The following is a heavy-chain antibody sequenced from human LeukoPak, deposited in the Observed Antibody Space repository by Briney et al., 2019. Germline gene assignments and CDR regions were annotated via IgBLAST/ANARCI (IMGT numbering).Heavy chain of an antibody. CDR3: AKAPQMIVVVIRYFDY. J-gene: IGHJ4*02. V-gene: IGHV3-23*01. CDR2: ISGSGGST. CDR1: GFTFSSYA. D-gene: IGHD3-22*01. Sequence: PGGSLRLSCAASGFTFSSYAMSWVRQAPGKGLEWVSAISGSGGSTYYADSVKGRFTISRDNSKNTLYLQMSSLRAEDTAVYYCAKAPQMIVVVIRYFDYWGQGTPVTVSS.